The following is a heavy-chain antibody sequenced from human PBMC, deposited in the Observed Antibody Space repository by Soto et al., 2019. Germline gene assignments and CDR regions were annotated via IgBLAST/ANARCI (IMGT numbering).Heavy chain of an antibody. V-gene: IGHV4-39*01. CDR2: IYYSGST. J-gene: IGHJ4*02. D-gene: IGHD3-22*01. CDR3: ARLLYDRSGYYYFDY. Sequence: SETLSLTCTVSGGSISSTSYYWGWIRQAPGKGLEWIGSIYYSGSTYDNPSLKSRVTISADTSKNQFSLKLSSVTAADSALYYCARLLYDRSGYYYFDYWGQGSLVTVSS. CDR1: GGSISSTSYY.